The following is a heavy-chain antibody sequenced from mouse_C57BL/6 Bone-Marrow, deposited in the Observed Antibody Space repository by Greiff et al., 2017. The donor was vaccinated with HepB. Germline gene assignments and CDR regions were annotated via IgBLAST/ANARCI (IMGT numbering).Heavy chain of an antibody. J-gene: IGHJ4*01. CDR3: ASYITTVVGGDY. CDR1: GYAFSSYW. Sequence: QVQLKESGAELVKPGASVKISCKASGYAFSSYWMNWVKQRPGKGLEWIGQIYPGDGDTNYNGKFKGKATLTADKSSSTAYMQLSSLTSEDSAVYFCASYITTVVGGDYWGQGTSVTVSS. CDR2: IYPGDGDT. V-gene: IGHV1-80*01. D-gene: IGHD1-1*01.